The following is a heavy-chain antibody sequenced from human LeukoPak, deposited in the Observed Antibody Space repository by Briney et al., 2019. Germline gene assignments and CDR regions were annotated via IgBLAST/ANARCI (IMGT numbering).Heavy chain of an antibody. CDR2: IIPALDIA. D-gene: IGHD2-8*01. CDR3: ARQAMQPYFSHFGLDV. V-gene: IGHV1-69*04. J-gene: IGHJ6*02. Sequence: SVKVSCKASGGPLSNYGISWVRQAPGQGREWMGRIIPALDIANYAQRFQGRVTITADKSTSTAYMELTSLRSDDTAVYYCARQAMQPYFSHFGLDVWGQGTTVTVSS. CDR1: GGPLSNYG.